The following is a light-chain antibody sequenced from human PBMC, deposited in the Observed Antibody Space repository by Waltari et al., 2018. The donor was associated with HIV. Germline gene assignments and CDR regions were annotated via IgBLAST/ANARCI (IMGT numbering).Light chain of an antibody. Sequence: SYELTQPSSVSVSPGQTARITCSGDVLAKKYARWFQQKPGQAPVLVIYKDSVRPSGIPERFSGSSSGTKVTLAISGAQVEDEADYFCYSAADNNLGVFGGGTKLTVL. CDR2: KDS. J-gene: IGLJ2*01. CDR3: YSAADNNLGV. CDR1: VLAKKY. V-gene: IGLV3-27*01.